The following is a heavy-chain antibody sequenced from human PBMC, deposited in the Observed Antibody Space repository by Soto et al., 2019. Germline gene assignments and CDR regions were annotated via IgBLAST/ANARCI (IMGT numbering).Heavy chain of an antibody. D-gene: IGHD3-3*01. V-gene: IGHV4-39*01. CDR1: GGSISSGSYN. CDR3: AKHRNDLWSGYEA. Sequence: SETLSLTCTVTGGSISSGSYNWGWIRQPPGKGLEWIGTVYNSGSTYYSPSLRSRVTISVDTSRGQFSLELSSVTAADTAVYYCAKHRNDLWSGYEAWGQGTLVTVSS. CDR2: VYNSGST. J-gene: IGHJ5*02.